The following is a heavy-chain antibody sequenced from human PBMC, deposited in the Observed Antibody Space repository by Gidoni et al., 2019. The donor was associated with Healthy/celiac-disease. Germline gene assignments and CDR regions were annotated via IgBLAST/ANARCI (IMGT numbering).Heavy chain of an antibody. J-gene: IGHJ4*02. V-gene: IGHV3-9*01. CDR3: AKDTSFGIVGATGVFDY. CDR1: GFPFAAFA. D-gene: IGHD1-26*01. CDR2: ISGNSGSI. Sequence: EVQLVESGGGLVQPGRSLRLSCAASGFPFAAFALHWVRQAPGKGREWVSGISGNSGSIGYADSVKGRFTISRDNAKNSLYLQMNSLRAEDTALYYWAKDTSFGIVGATGVFDYWGQGTLVTVSS.